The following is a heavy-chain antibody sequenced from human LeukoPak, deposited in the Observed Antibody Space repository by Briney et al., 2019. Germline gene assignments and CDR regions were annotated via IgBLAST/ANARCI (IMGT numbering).Heavy chain of an antibody. CDR2: ISAYNGNT. D-gene: IGHD2-2*01. CDR1: GYTFTSYG. Sequence: VASVTVSCKASGYTFTSYGISWVRQAPGQGLEWMGWISAYNGNTNYAQKLQGRVTMTTDTSTSTAYMELSRLRSDDTAVYYCARVGYCSSTSCRIRGAYSEIDAFDIWGQGTMVTVSS. CDR3: ARVGYCSSTSCRIRGAYSEIDAFDI. V-gene: IGHV1-18*01. J-gene: IGHJ3*02.